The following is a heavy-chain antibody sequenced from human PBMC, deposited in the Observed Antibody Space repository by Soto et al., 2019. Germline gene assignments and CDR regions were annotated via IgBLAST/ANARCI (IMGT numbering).Heavy chain of an antibody. Sequence: QVQLVESGGGVVQPGRSLRLSCAASGFTFSSYGMHWVRQAPGKGLEWVAVIWYDGSNKYYADSVKGRFTISRDNSKNTLYLQMNSLRAEDTAVYYFARDRTYCSSTSCLGSGMDVWGQGTTVTVSS. CDR3: ARDRTYCSSTSCLGSGMDV. CDR1: GFTFSSYG. CDR2: IWYDGSNK. J-gene: IGHJ6*02. D-gene: IGHD2-2*01. V-gene: IGHV3-33*01.